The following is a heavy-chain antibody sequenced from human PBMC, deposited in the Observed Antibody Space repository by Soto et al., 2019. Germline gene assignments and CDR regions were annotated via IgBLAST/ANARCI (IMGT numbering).Heavy chain of an antibody. J-gene: IGHJ4*02. D-gene: IGHD6-6*01. CDR2: IDGSGGTT. V-gene: IGHV3-23*01. Sequence: EVQLLESGGGLVQPGGSLRLSCTASGFTFSSFAMSWVRQAPGKGLEWVSGIDGSGGTTYYADSVMGRFTMSRDNPKYTLYLQMNSLRAEDTAVYYCAKSHLWAGRPDAVDHWGQGTRVTVSS. CDR3: AKSHLWAGRPDAVDH. CDR1: GFTFSSFA.